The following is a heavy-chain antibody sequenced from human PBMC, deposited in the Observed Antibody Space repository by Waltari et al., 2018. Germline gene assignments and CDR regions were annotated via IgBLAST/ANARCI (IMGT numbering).Heavy chain of an antibody. CDR3: ARDLDSGSYFDY. CDR1: GFTFSSYS. D-gene: IGHD1-26*01. Sequence: EVQLVESGGGLVKPGGSLRLSCAASGFTFSSYSMNWVRQAPGKGLEWVSSISSSSSYIDYADSVKGRFTISRDNAKNSLYLQMNSLRAEDTAVYYCARDLDSGSYFDYWGQGTLVTVSS. J-gene: IGHJ4*02. CDR2: ISSSSSYI. V-gene: IGHV3-21*01.